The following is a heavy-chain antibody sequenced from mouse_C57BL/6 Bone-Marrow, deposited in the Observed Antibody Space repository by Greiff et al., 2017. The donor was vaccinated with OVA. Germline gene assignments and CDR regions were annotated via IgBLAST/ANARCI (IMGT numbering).Heavy chain of an antibody. J-gene: IGHJ2*01. Sequence: EVMLVESEGGLVQPGSSMKLSCTASGFTFSDYYMAWVRQVPEKGLEWVANINYDGSSTYYLDSLKSRFIISRDNAKNILYLQMSSLKSEDTATYYCARGDSPYYFDYWGQGTTLTVSS. CDR3: ARGDSPYYFDY. D-gene: IGHD3-3*01. V-gene: IGHV5-16*01. CDR2: INYDGSST. CDR1: GFTFSDYY.